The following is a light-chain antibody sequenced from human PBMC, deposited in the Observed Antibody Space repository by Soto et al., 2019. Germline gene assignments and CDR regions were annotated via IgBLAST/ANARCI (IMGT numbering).Light chain of an antibody. CDR2: DAS. V-gene: IGKV1-5*01. CDR1: QSISSW. CDR3: KQYNSDSPFT. J-gene: IGKJ5*01. Sequence: DIQMTQSPSTLSASVGDRVTITCRASQSISSWLAWYQQKPGKAPKLLIYDASSLESGVPSRFSGRGSGTAYTLTIGSLQHDDFATYYCKQYNSDSPFTFGQGKRLEIK.